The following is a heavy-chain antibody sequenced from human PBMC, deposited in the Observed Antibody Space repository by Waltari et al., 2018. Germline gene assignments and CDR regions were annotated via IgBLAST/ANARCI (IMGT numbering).Heavy chain of an antibody. J-gene: IGHJ4*02. CDR3: ARLPTKYSDSIGWGFFDQ. CDR1: GDFLSDDP. CDR2: LRNTGGT. Sequence: HVQLQESGTGLVRPSETLSLTCTVSGDFLSDDPWTWIRQAPGKGLEWIAYLRNTGGTKCTPSLESRVTVSAVTSKKQFYLRLTSVTAADTAVYYCARLPTKYSDSIGWGFFDQWGQGILVTVSS. D-gene: IGHD3-22*01. V-gene: IGHV4-59*08.